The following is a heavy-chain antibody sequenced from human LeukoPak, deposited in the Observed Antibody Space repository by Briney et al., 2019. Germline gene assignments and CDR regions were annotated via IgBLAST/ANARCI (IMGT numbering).Heavy chain of an antibody. CDR1: GYSFTNYW. V-gene: IGHV5-51*01. Sequence: GESLKISCKGSGYSFTNYWIGWVRQMPGKGLEWMGVIYPDDSDTRYSPSFQGQVTISADKSISTAYLQWSSLKASDTAMYYCARMVDCSGGSCQYHFDYWGQGTLVTVSS. CDR2: IYPDDSDT. J-gene: IGHJ4*02. CDR3: ARMVDCSGGSCQYHFDY. D-gene: IGHD2-15*01.